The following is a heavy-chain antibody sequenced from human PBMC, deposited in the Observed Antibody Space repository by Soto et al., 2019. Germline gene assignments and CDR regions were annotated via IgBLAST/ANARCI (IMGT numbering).Heavy chain of an antibody. CDR1: GFTFSPYW. Sequence: GGSLRLSCAASGFTFSPYWMHWVRQVPGEGLVWVSRINHDGSSTIYADSVKGRFTISRDNAKNTVYLQMNSLTAEDTAVYDSARDTYYYGSGSYSDYYYYYMDVWRKETTVTVAS. CDR2: INHDGSST. V-gene: IGHV3-74*01. D-gene: IGHD3-10*01. J-gene: IGHJ6*03. CDR3: ARDTYYYGSGSYSDYYYYYMDV.